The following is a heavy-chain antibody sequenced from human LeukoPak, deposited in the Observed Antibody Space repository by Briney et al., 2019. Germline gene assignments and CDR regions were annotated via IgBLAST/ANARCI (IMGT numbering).Heavy chain of an antibody. CDR2: ISYDGSNK. CDR3: AKDPMYYDILTGPTYFDY. D-gene: IGHD3-9*01. V-gene: IGHV3-30*18. Sequence: GRSLRLSCAASGFTFSSYGMHWVRQAPGKGLEWVAVISYDGSNKYYADSVKGRFTISRDNSKNTLYLQMNSLRAEDTAVYYCAKDPMYYDILTGPTYFDYWGQGTLVTVSS. CDR1: GFTFSSYG. J-gene: IGHJ4*02.